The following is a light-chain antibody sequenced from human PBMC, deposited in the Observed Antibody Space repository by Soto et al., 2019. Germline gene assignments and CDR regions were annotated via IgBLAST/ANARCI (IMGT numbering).Light chain of an antibody. J-gene: IGKJ2*01. Sequence: EILMTQSPATLSVSPGERATLSCRASQTVTGALAWYQQKPGQAPRLLIYGASTRASGIPDRFSGSGSGTEFTLTISSLQSEDFAVYYCQQYYDWPPYTFGQGTNVEIK. V-gene: IGKV3-15*01. CDR3: QQYYDWPPYT. CDR1: QTVTGA. CDR2: GAS.